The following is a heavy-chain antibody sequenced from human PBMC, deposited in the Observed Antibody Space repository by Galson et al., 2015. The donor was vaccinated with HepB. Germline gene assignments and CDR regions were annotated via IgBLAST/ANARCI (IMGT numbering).Heavy chain of an antibody. V-gene: IGHV1-69*04. Sequence: SCKASRGTFSSYAISWVLQAPGRGLEWMGRISPILGVASYAQMFEDRVTITADKSSTTAFMDLSTLTSEDTAMYYCARDNRNYYDDSGRNAFDIWGQGTMVTVSS. CDR3: ARDNRNYYDDSGRNAFDI. CDR1: RGTFSSYA. CDR2: ISPILGVA. J-gene: IGHJ3*02. D-gene: IGHD3-22*01.